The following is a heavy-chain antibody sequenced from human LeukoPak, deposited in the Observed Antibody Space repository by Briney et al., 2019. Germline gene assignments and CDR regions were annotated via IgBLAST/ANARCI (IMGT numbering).Heavy chain of an antibody. Sequence: ASVTLAYKAPGYTFTNYGINWVRQAPGQGLEWMGWISPYNGKTNYIQKFQGRVTMTTDTSTSTAYMELRSLRSDDTAVYYCARPMTTVNYASGFWGAGKLVTVSS. J-gene: IGHJ1*01. D-gene: IGHD4-17*01. CDR3: ARPMTTVNYASGF. CDR1: GYTFTNYG. CDR2: ISPYNGKT. V-gene: IGHV1-18*01.